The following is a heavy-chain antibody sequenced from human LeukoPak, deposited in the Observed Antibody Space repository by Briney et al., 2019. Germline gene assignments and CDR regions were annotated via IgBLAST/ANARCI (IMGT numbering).Heavy chain of an antibody. CDR3: ARVRYSSGWINYYYYYMDV. V-gene: IGHV1-18*01. CDR1: GYTFTTYG. CDR2: ISAYTGDT. J-gene: IGHJ6*03. D-gene: IGHD6-19*01. Sequence: RASVKVSCKASGYTFTTYGISWVRQAPGQGLEWMGWISAYTGDTNYAQKFQGRVTMTTDTSTSTAYMELRSLRSDDSAVYYCARVRYSSGWINYYYYYMDVWGKGTTVAVSS.